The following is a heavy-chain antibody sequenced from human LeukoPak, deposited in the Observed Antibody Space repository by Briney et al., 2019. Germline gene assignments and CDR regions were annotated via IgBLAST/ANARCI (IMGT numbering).Heavy chain of an antibody. CDR3: ATSGWYLLPGVY. J-gene: IGHJ4*02. V-gene: IGHV4-39*01. Sequence: PSETLSLTCTVSGDSISSTNYYWGCIRQPPGNGLEWIGSIYYSGSTYYNPSLESRVTISVDTSKNQFSLKLSSVTAADTAVYYCATSGWYLLPGVYWGQGTLVTVSS. D-gene: IGHD6-19*01. CDR2: IYYSGST. CDR1: GDSISSTNYY.